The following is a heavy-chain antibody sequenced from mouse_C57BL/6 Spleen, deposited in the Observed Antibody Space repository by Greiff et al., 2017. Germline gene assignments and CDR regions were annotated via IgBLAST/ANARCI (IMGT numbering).Heavy chain of an antibody. J-gene: IGHJ4*01. CDR1: GFSLTSYG. CDR2: IWSGGST. Sequence: VMLVESGPGLVQPSQSLSITCTVSGFSLTSYGVHWVRQSPGKGLEWLGVIWSGGSTDYNAAFISRLSISKDNSKSQVFFKMNSLQADDTAIYYCARKEGYYDYYAMDYWGQGTSVTVSS. D-gene: IGHD2-3*01. CDR3: ARKEGYYDYYAMDY. V-gene: IGHV2-2*01.